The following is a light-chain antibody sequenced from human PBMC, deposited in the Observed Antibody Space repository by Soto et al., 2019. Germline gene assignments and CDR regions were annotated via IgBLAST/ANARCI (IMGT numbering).Light chain of an antibody. CDR3: NSYTSSNTYV. CDR2: EVS. CDR1: SSDVGSYNR. J-gene: IGLJ1*01. Sequence: QSALTQLPSVSGSPGQSVTISCTGTSSDVGSYNRVSWYQQPPGTAPKLMIYEVSNRPSGVPDRFSGSKSGNTASLTISGLQPEDEADYYCNSYTSSNTYVFGTGTKLTVL. V-gene: IGLV2-18*02.